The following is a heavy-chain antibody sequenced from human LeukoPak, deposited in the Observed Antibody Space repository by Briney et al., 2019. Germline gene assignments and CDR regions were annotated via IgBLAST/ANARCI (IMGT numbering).Heavy chain of an antibody. J-gene: IGHJ4*02. CDR2: ISSSGSTI. V-gene: IGHV3-11*04. Sequence: GGSLRLSCAASGFTFSDYYMSWIRQAPGKGLEWVSYISSSGSTIYYADSVKGRFTISRDNAKNTLYLQMNSLRAEDTAVYYCARGAYYDFWSGPIPPPVDYWGQGTLVTVSS. D-gene: IGHD3-3*01. CDR3: ARGAYYDFWSGPIPPPVDY. CDR1: GFTFSDYY.